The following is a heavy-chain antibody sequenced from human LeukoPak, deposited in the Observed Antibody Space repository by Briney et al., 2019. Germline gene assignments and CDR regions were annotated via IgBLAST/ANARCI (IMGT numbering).Heavy chain of an antibody. D-gene: IGHD3-10*01. J-gene: IGHJ4*02. CDR2: INPNSGGT. CDR1: GYTFTGYY. V-gene: IGHV1-2*02. Sequence: ASVKVSCKASGYTFTGYYMHWVRQAPGQGLEWMGWINPNSGGTNYAQKFQGRVTMTRDTSISTAYMELSRLRSDDTAVYYCASDGLYYGSGSYYHFDYWGQGTLVTVSS. CDR3: ASDGLYYGSGSYYHFDY.